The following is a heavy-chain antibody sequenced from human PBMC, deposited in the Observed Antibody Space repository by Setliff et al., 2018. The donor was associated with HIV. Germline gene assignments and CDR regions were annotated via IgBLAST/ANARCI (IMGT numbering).Heavy chain of an antibody. J-gene: IGHJ4*02. D-gene: IGHD3-22*01. Sequence: SETLSLTCTVFGGSISGSNYYWSWIRQPPGKGLECIGHLYHSGSTHYSPSLKSRVTMSVATSKNQFSLKLTAVTAADTAVYYCARGTVITYFYDSSGSFDYWGQGTLVTVSS. CDR3: ARGTVITYFYDSSGSFDY. CDR2: LYHSGST. CDR1: GGSISGSNYY. V-gene: IGHV4-61*05.